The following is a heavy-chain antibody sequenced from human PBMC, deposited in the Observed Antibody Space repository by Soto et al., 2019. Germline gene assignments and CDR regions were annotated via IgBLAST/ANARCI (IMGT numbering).Heavy chain of an antibody. CDR3: AKDLDSSGWSDHNFDY. CDR1: GFTFSSYA. Sequence: GGSLRLSCAASGFTFSSYAMSWVRQAPGKGLEWVSAISGSGGSTYYADSVKGRFTISRDNSKNTLYLQMNSLRAEDTAVYYCAKDLDSSGWSDHNFDYWGQGTLVTVSS. CDR2: ISGSGGST. J-gene: IGHJ4*02. V-gene: IGHV3-23*01. D-gene: IGHD6-19*01.